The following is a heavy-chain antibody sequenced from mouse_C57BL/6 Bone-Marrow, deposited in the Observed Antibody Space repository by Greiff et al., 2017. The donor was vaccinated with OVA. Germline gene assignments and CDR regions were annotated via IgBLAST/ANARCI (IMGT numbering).Heavy chain of an antibody. CDR2: ISSGGDYI. D-gene: IGHD1-1*01. J-gene: IGHJ2*01. Sequence: EVHLVESGEGLVKPGGSLKLSCAASGFTFSSYAMSWVRQTPEKRLEWVAYISSGGDYIYYADTVKGRFTISRDNARNTLYLQMSSLKSEDTAMYYCTRVYYGSSYLDYWGQGTTLTVSS. V-gene: IGHV5-9-1*02. CDR1: GFTFSSYA. CDR3: TRVYYGSSYLDY.